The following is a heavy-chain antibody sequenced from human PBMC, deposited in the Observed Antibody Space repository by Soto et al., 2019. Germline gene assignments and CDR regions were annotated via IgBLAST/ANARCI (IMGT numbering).Heavy chain of an antibody. CDR3: AREVMDRQYFDY. CDR2: ISFDGSNK. V-gene: IGHV3-30-3*01. J-gene: IGHJ4*02. CDR1: GFIFSNYA. Sequence: QVQLVESGGGVVQPGTSLRLSCAASGFIFSNYAMHWVRQAPGKGLEWVAVISFDGSNKYYADSVKGRCTISRDKSNNTLYLKMNSLRGQDTAMDSCAREVMDRQYFDYCGQRTLVTASS. D-gene: IGHD2-2*03.